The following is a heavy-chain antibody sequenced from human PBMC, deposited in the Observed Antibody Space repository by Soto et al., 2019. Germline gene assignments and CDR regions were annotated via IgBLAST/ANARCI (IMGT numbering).Heavy chain of an antibody. CDR2: LSDSGGSI. V-gene: IGHV3-23*01. Sequence: GESLKISCAASGFTFSSYSLHWVRQAPGKELEWVSGLSDSGGSIYYADSVKGRFTISRDNSMNTLYLQMNTLRAEDTAIYYCAKVSSSWYAGFFDLWGQGTLVTVSS. J-gene: IGHJ4*02. D-gene: IGHD6-13*01. CDR3: AKVSSSWYAGFFDL. CDR1: GFTFSSYS.